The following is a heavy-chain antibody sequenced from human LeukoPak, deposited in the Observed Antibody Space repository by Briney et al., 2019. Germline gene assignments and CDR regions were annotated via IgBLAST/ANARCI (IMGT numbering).Heavy chain of an antibody. CDR1: GIAVIGNY. Sequence: PGGSLRLSCAASGIAVIGNYMSWVHQPPGKGLEWVSFISINTDTFYADSVRGRFTISRDSSKNTLFLQMNSLRDEDSAVYYCAIAQSWDELFDSWGQGTLVTVSS. CDR3: AIAQSWDELFDS. J-gene: IGHJ4*02. CDR2: ISINTDT. V-gene: IGHV3-53*01. D-gene: IGHD1-26*01.